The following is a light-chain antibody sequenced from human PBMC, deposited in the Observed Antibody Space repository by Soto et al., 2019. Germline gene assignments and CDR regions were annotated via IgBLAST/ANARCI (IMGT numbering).Light chain of an antibody. V-gene: IGKV3-20*01. CDR1: QSVSSYY. Sequence: EIVLTQSPGNLSLSPGERATLSCRASQSVSSYYLAWYQQKPGQAPRLLIYGASTRATGIPDRFSGSGSGTDFTLTSTRREPEDCALYYCQQSPVTFGQGTKVDIK. CDR3: QQSPVT. J-gene: IGKJ1*01. CDR2: GAS.